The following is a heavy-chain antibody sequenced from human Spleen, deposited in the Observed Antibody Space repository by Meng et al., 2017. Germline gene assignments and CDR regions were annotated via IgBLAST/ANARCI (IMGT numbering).Heavy chain of an antibody. V-gene: IGHV1-2*06. J-gene: IGHJ4*02. D-gene: IGHD6-13*01. CDR3: ARDEDISAAGKLFGDY. CDR1: GYNFPDYY. Sequence: QGRLGQAGAELKKPGASVKVSCKPSGYNFPDYYIHWVRQAPGQGLEWMGRIDPKNGDTHYAQKFQGRVTMTGDTSISTAYMDLSGLRSDDTAVYYCARDEDISAAGKLFGDYWGQGTLVTVSS. CDR2: IDPKNGDT.